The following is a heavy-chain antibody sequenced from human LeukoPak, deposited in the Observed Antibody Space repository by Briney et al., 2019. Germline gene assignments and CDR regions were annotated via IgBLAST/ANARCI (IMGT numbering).Heavy chain of an antibody. D-gene: IGHD5-24*01. CDR1: GFTFSSHA. V-gene: IGHV3-30*04. CDR2: ISYDGSNK. CDR3: VRVLVEDGYNY. J-gene: IGHJ4*02. Sequence: GGSLRLSCAASGFTFSSHAMHWVRQAPGKGLEWVAVISYDGSNKYYADSVKGRFTISRDNTKNTLHLQMNSLRAEDTAMYYCVRVLVEDGYNYWGQGTLVTVSS.